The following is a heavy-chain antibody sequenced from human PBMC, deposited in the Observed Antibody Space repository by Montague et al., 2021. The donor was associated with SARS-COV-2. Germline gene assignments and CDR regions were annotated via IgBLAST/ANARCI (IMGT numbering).Heavy chain of an antibody. CDR2: INTAGDT. D-gene: IGHD6-19*01. CDR1: GFTFSSYD. Sequence: SLRLSCAASGFTFSSYDMHWVRQATGNGLECVSIINTAGDTYYPGSVKGRFTISRDNAKNSLYLQMNSLRAGGTAVYYCARGDRTGWQTDYWGQGTLVTVSS. V-gene: IGHV3-13*04. CDR3: ARGDRTGWQTDY. J-gene: IGHJ4*02.